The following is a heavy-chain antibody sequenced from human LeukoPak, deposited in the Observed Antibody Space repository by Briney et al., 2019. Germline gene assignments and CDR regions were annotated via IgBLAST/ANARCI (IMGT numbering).Heavy chain of an antibody. D-gene: IGHD3-3*01. J-gene: IGHJ4*02. Sequence: PSETLSLTCAVSGGSLSSYYWSWVRQPPGKGLEWVGYIDCSGSYNYNPSLQSRGTISVDTSKNQFSLQLSSVTAADTAVYYCSRAVWSGYPVDYWGQGTLVTVSS. CDR2: IDCSGSY. CDR1: GGSLSSYY. CDR3: SRAVWSGYPVDY. V-gene: IGHV4-59*01.